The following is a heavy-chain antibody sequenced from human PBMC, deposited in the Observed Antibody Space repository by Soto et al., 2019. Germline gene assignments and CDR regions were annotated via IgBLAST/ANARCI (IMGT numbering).Heavy chain of an antibody. CDR1: GFTFSSYG. CDR3: AKCHTRSSGSDYYYYGMDV. J-gene: IGHJ6*02. V-gene: IGHV3-30*18. D-gene: IGHD6-19*01. CDR2: ISDDGSNK. Sequence: QVQLVESGGGVVQPGRSLRLSCAASGFTFSSYGMHWVRQAPGKGLEWVAVISDDGSNKYYADSVKGRFTISRDNSKNTLYLQMNSLRAEDTAVYYCAKCHTRSSGSDYYYYGMDVWGQGTTVTVSS.